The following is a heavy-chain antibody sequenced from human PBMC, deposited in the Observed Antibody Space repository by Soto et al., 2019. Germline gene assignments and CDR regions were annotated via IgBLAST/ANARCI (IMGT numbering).Heavy chain of an antibody. D-gene: IGHD4-17*01. CDR3: ARENGDYYYCYGMDV. Sequence: EVQLVESGGGLVQPGGSLRLSCAASGFTFSDHYMDWVRQAPGKGLEWVGRTRNKANSYTTEYAASVKGRFTISRDDSKNSLYLQMNSLKTEDTAVYYCARENGDYYYCYGMDVWGQGTTVTVSS. J-gene: IGHJ6*02. CDR1: GFTFSDHY. V-gene: IGHV3-72*01. CDR2: TRNKANSYTT.